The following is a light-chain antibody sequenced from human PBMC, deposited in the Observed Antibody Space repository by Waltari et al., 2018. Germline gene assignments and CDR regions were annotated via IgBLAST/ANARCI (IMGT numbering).Light chain of an antibody. CDR2: GKN. Sequence: SSELTQDPAVSVALGQTVRITCPGDSPRKYYAGWYQQKPGQAPILIIYGKNNRPSGIPERFSSSNSGNTASLTVSGAQPEDDAEYYCSARDTSDDHLVVFGGGTRLTVL. CDR3: SARDTSDDHLVV. V-gene: IGLV3-19*01. J-gene: IGLJ2*01. CDR1: SPRKYY.